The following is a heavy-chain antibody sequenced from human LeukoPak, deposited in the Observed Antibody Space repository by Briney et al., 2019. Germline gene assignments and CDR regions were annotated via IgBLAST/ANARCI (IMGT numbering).Heavy chain of an antibody. CDR2: VYCGGSDT. V-gene: IGHV5-51*01. Sequence: GESLKIPCKGSGYSFSSYWIGLVRQRPGKGLEWMGIVYCGGSDTRYSPSFQGQVTISADKSTITANLQWRRLKASDTDMYYWARRIGSGWYDYWGQGTLVTVSS. CDR3: ARRIGSGWYDY. CDR1: GYSFSSYW. J-gene: IGHJ4*02. D-gene: IGHD6-19*01.